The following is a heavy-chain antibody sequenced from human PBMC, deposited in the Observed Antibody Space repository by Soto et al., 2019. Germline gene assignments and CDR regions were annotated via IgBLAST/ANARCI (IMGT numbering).Heavy chain of an antibody. J-gene: IGHJ4*02. Sequence: EVQLLESGGGLVQPGGSLRLSCAASGFTFSSYAMSWVRQAPGKGLEWVSAISGSGGSTYYADSVKGRFTISRDNSKIALYLQINGLRAEATAVYYCARRARGWFFDYWGQGPLVSVSS. V-gene: IGHV3-23*01. CDR3: ARRARGWFFDY. CDR2: ISGSGGST. CDR1: GFTFSSYA. D-gene: IGHD6-19*01.